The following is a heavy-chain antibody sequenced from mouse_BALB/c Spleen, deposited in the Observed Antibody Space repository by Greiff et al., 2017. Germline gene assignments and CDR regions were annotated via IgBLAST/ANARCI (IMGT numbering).Heavy chain of an antibody. D-gene: IGHD2-4*01. J-gene: IGHJ2*01. CDR2: IWSGGST. CDR3: ARIYYDYDGGFDY. Sequence: VQLVESGPGLVQPSQSLSITCTVSGFSLTSYGVHWVRQSPGKGLEWLGVIWSGGSTDYNAAFISRLSISKDNSKSQVFFKMNSLQANDTAIYYCARIYYDYDGGFDYWGQGTTLTVSS. V-gene: IGHV2-2*02. CDR1: GFSLTSYG.